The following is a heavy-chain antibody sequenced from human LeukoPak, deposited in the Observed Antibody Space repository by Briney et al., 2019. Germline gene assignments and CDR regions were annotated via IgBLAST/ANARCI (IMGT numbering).Heavy chain of an antibody. CDR1: GFTFSSYA. V-gene: IGHV3-30*04. D-gene: IGHD5-24*01. CDR2: ISYDGSNK. CDR3: AKEMAVSNFLDY. J-gene: IGHJ4*02. Sequence: GGSLRLSCAASGFTFSSYAMHWVRQAPGKGLEWVAVISYDGSNKYYADSVKGRFTISRDNSKNTLYLQMSSLRAEDTAVYYCAKEMAVSNFLDYWGQGTLVTVSS.